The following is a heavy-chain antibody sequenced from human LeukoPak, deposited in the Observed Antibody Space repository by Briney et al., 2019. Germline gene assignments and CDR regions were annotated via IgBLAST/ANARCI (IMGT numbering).Heavy chain of an antibody. CDR3: TRDQHSSSWYRVSGHYFDY. D-gene: IGHD6-13*01. CDR1: GFTFGDYA. V-gene: IGHV3-49*03. Sequence: GGSLRLSCTASGFTFGDYAMSWFRQAPGKGLEWVGFIRSKAYGGTTEYAASVKGRFTISRDDSKSIAYLQMNSLKTEDTAVYYCTRDQHSSSWYRVSGHYFDYWGQGTLVTVSS. J-gene: IGHJ4*02. CDR2: IRSKAYGGTT.